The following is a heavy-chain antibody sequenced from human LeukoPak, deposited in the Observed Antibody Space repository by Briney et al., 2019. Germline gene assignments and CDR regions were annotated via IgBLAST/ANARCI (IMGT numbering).Heavy chain of an antibody. Sequence: ASVKVSCKASGYTFTSYGISWVRQAPGQGLEWMGWISAYNGNTDYAQKLQDRVTMTTDTSTSTAYMELRSLRSDDTAVYYCAREGSPQDSSGWYDYWGQGTLVTVSS. V-gene: IGHV1-18*01. CDR1: GYTFTSYG. CDR2: ISAYNGNT. D-gene: IGHD6-19*01. CDR3: AREGSPQDSSGWYDY. J-gene: IGHJ4*02.